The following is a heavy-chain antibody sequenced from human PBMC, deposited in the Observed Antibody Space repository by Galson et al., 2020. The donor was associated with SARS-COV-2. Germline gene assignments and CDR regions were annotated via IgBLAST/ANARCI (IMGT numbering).Heavy chain of an antibody. CDR2: MYSGGDT. CDR1: GFTVSSNY. CDR3: ARDFSLDS. V-gene: IGHV3-53*01. J-gene: IGHJ5*01. Sequence: GGSLRLSCTASGFTVSSNYINWVRQAPGKGLEWLSVMYSGGDTYYADSVKGRFTISRDNSRNTVYLQMNRLRGDDTAVYYCARDFSLDSWGQGTLVNVAS.